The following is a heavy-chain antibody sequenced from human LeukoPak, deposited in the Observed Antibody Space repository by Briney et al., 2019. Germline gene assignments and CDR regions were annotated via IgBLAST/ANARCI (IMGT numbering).Heavy chain of an antibody. CDR2: ISHGGHT. CDR1: GVSVTSGGYY. D-gene: IGHD3-3*01. J-gene: IGHJ4*02. CDR3: ARYFCSGSRCPGVEF. V-gene: IGHV4-31*03. Sequence: SQTLSLTCTVSGVSVTSGGYYWTWIRQHPGEGLQWIGYISHGGHTYYNPSLMGRVTISLDTFKNEFSLRLISVTAVDTVFYFCARYFCSGSRCPGVEFWGQGTLVTVSS.